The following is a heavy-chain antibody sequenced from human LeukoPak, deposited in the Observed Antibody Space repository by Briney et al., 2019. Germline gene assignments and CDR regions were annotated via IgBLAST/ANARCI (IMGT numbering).Heavy chain of an antibody. CDR1: GDSISNYY. CDR2: IYTSGST. Sequence: SETLSLTCTVSGDSISNYYWSWIRQPAGKGLGWIGRIYTSGSTNYNPSLKSRVTVSVDTSKNQFSLKLSSVTAADTTVYYCARVSLVRGAPDYYFDYWGQGTLVTVSS. CDR3: ARVSLVRGAPDYYFDY. J-gene: IGHJ4*02. D-gene: IGHD3-10*01. V-gene: IGHV4-4*07.